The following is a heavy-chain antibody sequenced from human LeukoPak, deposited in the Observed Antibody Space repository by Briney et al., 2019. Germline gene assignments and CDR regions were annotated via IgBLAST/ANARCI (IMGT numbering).Heavy chain of an antibody. D-gene: IGHD5-18*01. V-gene: IGHV4-39*07. Sequence: SETLSLTCTVSGGSISSSSYYWGWIRQPPGKGLEWIGEINHSGSTNYNPSLKSRVTISVDTSKNQFSLKLSSVTAADTAVYYCARGRRIQLWLLGYFDYWGQGTLVTVSS. J-gene: IGHJ4*02. CDR3: ARGRRIQLWLLGYFDY. CDR1: GGSISSSSYY. CDR2: INHSGST.